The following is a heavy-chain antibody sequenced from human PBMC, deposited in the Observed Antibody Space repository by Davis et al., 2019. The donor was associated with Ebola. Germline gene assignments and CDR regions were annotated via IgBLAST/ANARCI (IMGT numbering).Heavy chain of an antibody. J-gene: IGHJ6*03. CDR1: GGTLSSYA. D-gene: IGHD2-15*01. V-gene: IGHV1-69*10. CDR2: IIPILGLA. CDR3: ARGVVHLGSGYYYMDV. Sequence: SVKVSCKASGGTLSSYAISWVRQAPGQGLEWMGGIIPILGLANYAQKFQGRVTITADKSTSTAYKELSSLRSEDTAVYYCARGVVHLGSGYYYMDVWGKGTTVTVSS.